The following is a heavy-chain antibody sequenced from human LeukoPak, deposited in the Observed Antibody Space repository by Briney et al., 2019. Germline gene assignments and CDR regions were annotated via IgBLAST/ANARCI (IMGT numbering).Heavy chain of an antibody. CDR3: ARDGTFTMVRGVTDQGLDY. CDR2: ISYDGSNK. V-gene: IGHV3-30*04. Sequence: RGSLRLSCAASGFTFSSYAMHWVRQAPGKGLEWVAVISYDGSNKYYADSVKGRFTISRDNSKNTLYLQMNSLRAEDTAVYYCARDGTFTMVRGVTDQGLDYWGQGTLVTVSS. CDR1: GFTFSSYA. J-gene: IGHJ4*02. D-gene: IGHD3-10*01.